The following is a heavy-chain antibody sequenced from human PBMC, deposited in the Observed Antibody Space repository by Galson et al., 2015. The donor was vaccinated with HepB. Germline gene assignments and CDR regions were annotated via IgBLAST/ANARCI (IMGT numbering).Heavy chain of an antibody. CDR3: TTDPPYGSGSYYTLLEDY. CDR1: GFTFSNAW. Sequence: SLRLSCAASGFTFSNAWMSWVRQAPGKGLEWVGRIKSKTDGGTTDYAAPVKGRFTISRDDSKNTLYLQMNSLKTEDTAVYYCTTDPPYGSGSYYTLLEDYWGQGTLVTVSS. D-gene: IGHD3-10*01. J-gene: IGHJ4*02. V-gene: IGHV3-15*01. CDR2: IKSKTDGGTT.